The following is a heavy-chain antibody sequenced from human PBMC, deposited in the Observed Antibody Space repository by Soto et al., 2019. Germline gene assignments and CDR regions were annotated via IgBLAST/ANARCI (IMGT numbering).Heavy chain of an antibody. CDR1: GFNFSTYR. J-gene: IGHJ6*03. CDR2: ITSSSTYI. V-gene: IGHV3-21*01. CDR3: ARDRGIFGVGDYYYYMDV. Sequence: EVQLVESGGGLVKPGGSLRLSCAASGFNFSTYRMNWVRQAPGKGLEWVSSITSSSTYIYYSDSVKGRFTISRDNAKNSLYLQMNSLRAEDTAVYYCARDRGIFGVGDYYYYMDVWGKGTTVTVSS. D-gene: IGHD3-3*01.